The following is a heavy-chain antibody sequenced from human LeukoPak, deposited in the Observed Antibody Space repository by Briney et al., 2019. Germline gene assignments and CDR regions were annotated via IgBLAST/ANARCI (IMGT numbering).Heavy chain of an antibody. V-gene: IGHV3-30-3*01. CDR1: GFTFSSYA. J-gene: IGHJ4*02. CDR3: ARDRPLGQWLANLDY. CDR2: ISYDGSNK. Sequence: GGSLRLSCAASGFTFSSYAMHWVRQASGKGLEWVAVISYDGSNKYYADSVKGRFTISRDNSKNTLYLQMNSLRAEDTAVYYCARDRPLGQWLANLDYWGQGTLVTVSS. D-gene: IGHD6-19*01.